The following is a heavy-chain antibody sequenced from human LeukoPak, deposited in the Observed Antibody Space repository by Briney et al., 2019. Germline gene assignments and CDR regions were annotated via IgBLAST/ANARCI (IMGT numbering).Heavy chain of an antibody. CDR1: GGTFSSYA. D-gene: IGHD6-13*01. V-gene: IGHV1-69*04. CDR3: ARDTTKSIAAADY. Sequence: SVKVSCKASGGTFSSYAISWVRQAPGQGLEWMGRIIPILGIANYAQKFQGRVTITADKSTSTAYMELCSLRSEDTAVYYCARDTTKSIAAADYWGQGTLVTVSS. J-gene: IGHJ4*02. CDR2: IIPILGIA.